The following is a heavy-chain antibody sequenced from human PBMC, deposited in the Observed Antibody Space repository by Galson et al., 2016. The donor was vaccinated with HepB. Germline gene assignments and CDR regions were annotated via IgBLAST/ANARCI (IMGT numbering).Heavy chain of an antibody. Sequence: SVKVSCKASGYTFTSYGISWVRQAPGQGLEWMGWISAYNGNTNYAQKLQGRVTMTTDTSTSTAYMELRSLSSDDTAVHYWARGPSSTRTFDYWGQGTLVTVSS. D-gene: IGHD2-2*01. CDR1: GYTFTSYG. CDR3: ARGPSSTRTFDY. V-gene: IGHV1-18*01. J-gene: IGHJ4*02. CDR2: ISAYNGNT.